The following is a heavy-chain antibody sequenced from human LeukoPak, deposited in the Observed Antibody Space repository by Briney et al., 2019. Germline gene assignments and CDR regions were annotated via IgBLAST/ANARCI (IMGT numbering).Heavy chain of an antibody. CDR1: GDSITSSSHY. CDR2: IYYSGQT. V-gene: IGHV4-39*01. J-gene: IGHJ4*02. CDR3: ARVEMATMDY. D-gene: IGHD5-24*01. Sequence: SETLSLTCTVSGDSITSSSHYWGWIRQPPGKGLEWIGSIYYSGQTYYNPALKSRVTISVDTSKHQFSLKLSSVTAADTAVYYCARVEMATMDYWGQGTLVTVSS.